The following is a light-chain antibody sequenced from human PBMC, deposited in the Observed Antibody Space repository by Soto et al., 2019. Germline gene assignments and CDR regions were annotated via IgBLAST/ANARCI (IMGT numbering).Light chain of an antibody. CDR1: QSISSY. CDR2: AAS. CDR3: QQSDTIPLT. J-gene: IGKJ4*01. Sequence: DLQMTQSPPSLSASVGDRVTITCRASQSISSYLNWYQQKPGKAPNLLIYAASSLQSGVPSRFSGSGSGTDFTLTISSLHPEDFATYFCQQSDTIPLTFGGGTKVEIK. V-gene: IGKV1-39*01.